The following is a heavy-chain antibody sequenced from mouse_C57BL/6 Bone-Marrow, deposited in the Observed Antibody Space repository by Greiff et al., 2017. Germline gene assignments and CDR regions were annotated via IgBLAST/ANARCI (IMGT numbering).Heavy chain of an antibody. CDR2: IRLKSDNYAT. CDR1: GFTFSNYW. CDR3: TEGIYGNYFY. V-gene: IGHV6-3*01. D-gene: IGHD2-1*01. Sequence: EVKLEESGGGLVQPGGSMKLSCVASGFTFSNYWMNWVRQSPEKGLEWVAQIRLKSDNYATDYAESVKGRFTISRDDSKSSVYLQMNNLRAEYTGIYYCTEGIYGNYFYWGQGTTLTVSS. J-gene: IGHJ2*01.